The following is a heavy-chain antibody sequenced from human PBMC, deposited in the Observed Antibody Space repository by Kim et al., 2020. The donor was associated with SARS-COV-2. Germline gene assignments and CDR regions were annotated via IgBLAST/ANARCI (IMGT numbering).Heavy chain of an antibody. CDR1: GFTFNIFS. CDR3: ARRVEGAFNF. CDR2: ITGSGSI. J-gene: IGHJ3*01. V-gene: IGHV3-23*01. Sequence: GGSLRLSCAASGFTFNIFSMGWVRQAPGKGLECVSAITGSGSIYYAESVRGRFTISRDNSKNTLYLQMNSLRVEDTALYYCARRVEGAFNFWGQGTVVTVSS.